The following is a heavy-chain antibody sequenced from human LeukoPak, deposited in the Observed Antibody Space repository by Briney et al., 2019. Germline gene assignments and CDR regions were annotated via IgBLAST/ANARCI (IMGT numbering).Heavy chain of an antibody. CDR3: ARRSGPQDY. CDR2: IRGDGSKT. V-gene: IGHV3-7*01. J-gene: IGHJ4*02. Sequence: GGSLRLSCVASGFTFSSYWMTWVRQAPGKGLEWVANIRGDGSKTYYVDSAKGRFTISRDNAKNTLYLQMNSLRAEDTAVYYCARRSGPQDYWGQGTLVTVSS. CDR1: GFTFSSYW. D-gene: IGHD3-10*01.